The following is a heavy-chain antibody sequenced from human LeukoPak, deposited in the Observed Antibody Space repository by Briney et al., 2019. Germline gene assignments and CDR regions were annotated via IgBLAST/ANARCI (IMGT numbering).Heavy chain of an antibody. CDR3: AKDHNDAFDI. V-gene: IGHV3-30*18. CDR2: ISYDGSNK. Sequence: GGSLRLSCAASGFTFSSYGMHWVRQAPGKGLEWVAVISYDGSNKYYADSVKGRFTISRDNSKNTLCLQMNSLRAEDTAVYYCAKDHNDAFDIWGQGTMVTVSS. CDR1: GFTFSSYG. J-gene: IGHJ3*02.